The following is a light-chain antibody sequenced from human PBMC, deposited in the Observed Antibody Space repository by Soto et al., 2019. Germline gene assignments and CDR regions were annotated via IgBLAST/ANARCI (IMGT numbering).Light chain of an antibody. V-gene: IGKV3-15*01. J-gene: IGKJ1*01. CDR2: GAS. CDR3: QQYNNWPPL. Sequence: EIVMTQSPATLSVSPGERATLSCRASQRVSSNLAWYQQKPGQAPRLLIYGASTRATGIPARFSGSGSGTEFTLTISSLQYEDFVVYYCQQYNNWPPLFGQGTKVEIK. CDR1: QRVSSN.